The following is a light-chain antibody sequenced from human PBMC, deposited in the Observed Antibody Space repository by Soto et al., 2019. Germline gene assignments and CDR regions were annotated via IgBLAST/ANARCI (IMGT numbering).Light chain of an antibody. V-gene: IGKV1D-12*01. CDR1: QGIGTW. Sequence: DIQMTQSPSSVSASVGDRVTITCRASQGIGTWLAWYQQQPGKAPKLLIYGSSTLQSGVPSRFSGSGSGTDFTLPISSPQPEDSATYYCQQGDSFPRTFGQGTKVEIK. J-gene: IGKJ1*01. CDR2: GSS. CDR3: QQGDSFPRT.